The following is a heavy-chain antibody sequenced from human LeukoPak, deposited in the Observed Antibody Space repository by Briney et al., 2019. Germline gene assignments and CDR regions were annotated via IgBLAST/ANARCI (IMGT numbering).Heavy chain of an antibody. V-gene: IGHV4-59*01. D-gene: IGHD6-13*01. J-gene: IGHJ4*02. CDR2: IYYSGST. CDR3: ARGEGYSSSPDYFDH. Sequence: PSETLSLTCTVSGGSISSYYWSWIRQPPGKGLEWIGYIYYSGSTNYNPSLKSRVTISVDTSKNQCSLKLSSVTAADTAVYYCARGEGYSSSPDYFDHWGQGTLVTVSS. CDR1: GGSISSYY.